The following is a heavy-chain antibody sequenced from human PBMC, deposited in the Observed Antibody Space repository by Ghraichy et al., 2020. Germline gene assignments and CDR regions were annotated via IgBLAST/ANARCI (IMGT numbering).Heavy chain of an antibody. V-gene: IGHV4-39*01. CDR1: GGSISSSSYY. CDR3: ARHWANSATPDWFDP. D-gene: IGHD2-15*01. J-gene: IGHJ5*02. Sequence: SETLSLTCTVSGGSISSSSYYWGWIRQPPGKGLEWIATIYYSGSTYYNPSLKSRVTISVDTSKNQFSLKVSSVTAADTAVYYCARHWANSATPDWFDPWGQGTLVTVSS. CDR2: IYYSGST.